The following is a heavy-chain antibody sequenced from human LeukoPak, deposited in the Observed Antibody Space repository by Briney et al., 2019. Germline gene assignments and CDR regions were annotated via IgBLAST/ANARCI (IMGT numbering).Heavy chain of an antibody. V-gene: IGHV4-39*01. J-gene: IGHJ4*02. CDR3: ARHRGSSSLFDY. D-gene: IGHD6-6*01. CDR1: GGSISSSDYY. Sequence: PSETLSLTCTVSGGSISSSDYYWDWIRQPPGMGLEYIGSIYYSGSAYYNPSLKSRVTISVDTSKNQFSLKLSSVTAADTAVYYCARHRGSSSLFDYWGQGTLVTVSS. CDR2: IYYSGSA.